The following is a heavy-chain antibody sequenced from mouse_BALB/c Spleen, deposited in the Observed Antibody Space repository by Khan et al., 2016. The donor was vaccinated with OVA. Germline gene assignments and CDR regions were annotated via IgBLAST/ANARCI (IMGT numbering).Heavy chain of an antibody. CDR3: ARQGGIYDGPFDY. D-gene: IGHD2-3*01. J-gene: IGHJ2*01. Sequence: EVELVESGGGLVKPGGSLKLSCAASGFTFNNYAMSWVRQTPGKGLEWVATVSSGGSYTSYPDSVKGRFPISRDNAKNTLYLQMSSLRSADTAMYYCARQGGIYDGPFDYWGQGTTLTVSS. CDR2: VSSGGSYT. CDR1: GFTFNNYA. V-gene: IGHV5-9-3*01.